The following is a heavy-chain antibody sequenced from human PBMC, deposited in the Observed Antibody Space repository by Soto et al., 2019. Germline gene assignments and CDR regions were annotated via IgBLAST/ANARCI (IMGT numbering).Heavy chain of an antibody. CDR1: GGPISSYY. J-gene: IGHJ5*02. D-gene: IGHD6-13*01. CDR3: ASHRVGRIAAAGTRAYWFDP. Sequence: PSETLSLTCTVSGGPISSYYWSWIRQPPGKGQEWIGYIYYSGSTNYNPSLKSRVTISVDTSKNQFSLKLSSVTAADTAVYYCASHRVGRIAAAGTRAYWFDPWGQGTLVTVSS. V-gene: IGHV4-59*08. CDR2: IYYSGST.